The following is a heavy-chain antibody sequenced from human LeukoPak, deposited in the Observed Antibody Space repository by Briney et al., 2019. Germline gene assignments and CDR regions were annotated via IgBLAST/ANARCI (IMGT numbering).Heavy chain of an antibody. V-gene: IGHV4-59*08. Sequence: SETLSLICTVSDGSISSYYWSWIRQPPGKGLEWIGYIYYSGSTNYNPSLKSRVTISVDTSKNQFSLKLSSVTAADTAVYYCARHSSVAAYYYGMDVWGQGTTVTVSS. CDR2: IYYSGST. CDR1: DGSISSYY. J-gene: IGHJ6*02. CDR3: ARHSSVAAYYYGMDV. D-gene: IGHD6-19*01.